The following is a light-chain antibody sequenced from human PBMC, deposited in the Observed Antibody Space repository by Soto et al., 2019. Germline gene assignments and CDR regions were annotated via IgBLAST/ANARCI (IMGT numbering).Light chain of an antibody. CDR1: QGISTY. V-gene: IGKV1-39*01. Sequence: DIEVTQTQSSLSASVGDRVTITCRASQGISTYLNWYQKKPGKAPKLLIYAASSLQSGVPSRFSGSGSETDFTLTISSLQPEDFATYSCPHSYSPPWPFGQGTNVDIK. CDR2: AAS. J-gene: IGKJ1*01. CDR3: PHSYSPPWP.